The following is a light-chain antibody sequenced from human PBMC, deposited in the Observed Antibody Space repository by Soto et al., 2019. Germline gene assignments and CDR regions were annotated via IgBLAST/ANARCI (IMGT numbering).Light chain of an antibody. CDR2: GAS. CDR1: QSVSSSY. J-gene: IGKJ1*01. V-gene: IGKV3-20*01. CDR3: QQYYSSPRT. Sequence: EIVLTQSPGTLSLSPGERATLSCRASQSVSSSYLAWYQQKPGQAPRLLIYGASSRATGIPDRFSGSGSGTDFTLTISSLEPEDFAVYYCQQYYSSPRTFGHGTKVEI.